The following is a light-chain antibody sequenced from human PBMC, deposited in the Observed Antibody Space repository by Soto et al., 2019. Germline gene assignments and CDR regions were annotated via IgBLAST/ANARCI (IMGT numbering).Light chain of an antibody. CDR2: GTS. CDR3: QQYDSSHLT. CDR1: PSVTSSY. V-gene: IGKV3-20*01. Sequence: ENVLTQSPGTLSLSPGERATLACRASPSVTSSYLAWYQQKPGQAPSLLIYGTSSRATGIPDRFTGSGSGTDFTVTISSLETEDFAVYYWQQYDSSHLTCGGGTKVEIK. J-gene: IGKJ4*01.